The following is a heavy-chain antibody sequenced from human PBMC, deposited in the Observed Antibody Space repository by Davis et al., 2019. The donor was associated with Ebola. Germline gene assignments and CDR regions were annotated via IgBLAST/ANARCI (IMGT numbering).Heavy chain of an antibody. J-gene: IGHJ4*02. V-gene: IGHV1-69*04. CDR2: ILPILGAT. Sequence: SVKVSCKTSGDTFGEYGYNWVRQAPGQRLEWMGRILPILGATNYAQNFQGRVTITADKSTYTVYMELSSLRSENTAVYYCARGILAEGLDSWGQGTLVSVSS. CDR3: ARGILAEGLDS. D-gene: IGHD5-18*01. CDR1: GDTFGEYG.